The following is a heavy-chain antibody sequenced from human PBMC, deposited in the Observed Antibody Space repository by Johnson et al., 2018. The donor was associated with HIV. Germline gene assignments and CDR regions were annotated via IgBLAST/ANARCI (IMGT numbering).Heavy chain of an antibody. V-gene: IGHV3-74*02. CDR3: QGDSGSYHGNDAFDI. J-gene: IGHJ3*02. CDR1: GFTFSSYG. CDR2: INSDGSST. Sequence: VQLVESGGGLVKPGGSLRLSCAASGFTFSSYGMSWVRQAPGKGLEWVSRINSDGSSTNYADSVKGRFTISRDNAKNSLYLQMNSLRAEDTALYYCQGDSGSYHGNDAFDIWGQGTMVTVSS. D-gene: IGHD1-26*01.